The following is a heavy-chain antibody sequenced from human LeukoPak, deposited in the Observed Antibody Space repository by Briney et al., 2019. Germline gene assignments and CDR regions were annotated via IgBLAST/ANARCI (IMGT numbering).Heavy chain of an antibody. CDR2: INNDGSST. V-gene: IGHV3-74*01. D-gene: IGHD3-10*01. Sequence: PGGSLRLSCAASGFTFSSYWMHWVRQAPGKGLVWVSRINNDGSSTSYADSVKGRFTISRDNAKNTPYLQMNSLRAEDTAVYYCAREIEGSGSYDYWGQGTLVTVSS. CDR1: GFTFSSYW. CDR3: AREIEGSGSYDY. J-gene: IGHJ4*02.